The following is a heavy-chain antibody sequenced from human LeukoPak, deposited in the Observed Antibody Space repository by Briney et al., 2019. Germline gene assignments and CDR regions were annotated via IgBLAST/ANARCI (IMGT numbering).Heavy chain of an antibody. V-gene: IGHV3-30*03. CDR1: GFTFSSYG. D-gene: IGHD6-13*01. CDR3: ARDRVPLTGIAAAHY. Sequence: GGSLRLSCAASGFTFSSYGMHWVRQAPGKGLEWVAVISYDGSNKYYADSVKGRITGSRDNSKNTLYLQVNSLRAEDTAVYYCARDRVPLTGIAAAHYWGQGTLVTVSS. CDR2: ISYDGSNK. J-gene: IGHJ4*02.